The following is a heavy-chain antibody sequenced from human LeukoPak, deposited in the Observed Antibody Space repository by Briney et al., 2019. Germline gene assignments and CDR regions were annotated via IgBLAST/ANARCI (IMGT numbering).Heavy chain of an antibody. V-gene: IGHV1-69*10. CDR1: VGTFSSYA. CDR2: STPILGIA. CDR3: ASQDSSGYYLIDY. Sequence: GASVKVSCKASVGTFSSYALSWVRQAPGQGLEWIGGSTPILGIANYAQDLQGRVTITAEKSTNTAYMELSSLRSEDTAVYYCASQDSSGYYLIDYWGQGTLVTVSS. D-gene: IGHD3-22*01. J-gene: IGHJ4*02.